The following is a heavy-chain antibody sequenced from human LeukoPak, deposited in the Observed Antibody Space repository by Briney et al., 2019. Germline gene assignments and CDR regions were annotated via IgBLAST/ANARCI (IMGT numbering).Heavy chain of an antibody. Sequence: SETLSLTCTVSGGSISSYYWNWIRQPPGKGLEWIGYGSYSGSTDYNPSLKSRVTISVDTSKNQFSLKLSSVTAADTAVYYCARAPIKADVLRYFDWLYYFDYWGQGTLVTVSS. CDR1: GGSISSYY. D-gene: IGHD3-9*01. CDR3: ARAPIKADVLRYFDWLYYFDY. CDR2: GSYSGST. V-gene: IGHV4-59*01. J-gene: IGHJ4*02.